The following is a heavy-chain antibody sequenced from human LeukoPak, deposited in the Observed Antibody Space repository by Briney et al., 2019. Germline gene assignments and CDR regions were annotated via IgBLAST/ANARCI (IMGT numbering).Heavy chain of an antibody. Sequence: GRSLRLSCAASGFTFDDYAMHWVRQAPGKGLEWVSGISWNSGSIGYADSVKGRFTISRDNAKNSLYLQMNSLRAEDTALYYCAKDKNDYGGNSAGAFDIWGQGTMVTVSS. V-gene: IGHV3-9*01. CDR1: GFTFDDYA. CDR3: AKDKNDYGGNSAGAFDI. J-gene: IGHJ3*02. CDR2: ISWNSGSI. D-gene: IGHD4-23*01.